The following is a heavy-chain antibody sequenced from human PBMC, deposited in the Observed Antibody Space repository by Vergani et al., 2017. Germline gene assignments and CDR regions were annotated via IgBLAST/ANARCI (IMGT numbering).Heavy chain of an antibody. J-gene: IGHJ5*02. CDR1: GYSITNYW. V-gene: IGHV5-51*03. D-gene: IGHD3-3*01. Sequence: EVQLVQSGAEVKKPGESLKISCQGSGYSITNYWIAWVRQRPGKGLEWMGIIYAGDSDVRYIPSFQGQVTMSVDKSLSTAYLQWSSLKASDTATYYCAKTHDFSSLYSSYNWFDPWGEGTQVTVSS. CDR2: IYAGDSDV. CDR3: AKTHDFSSLYSSYNWFDP.